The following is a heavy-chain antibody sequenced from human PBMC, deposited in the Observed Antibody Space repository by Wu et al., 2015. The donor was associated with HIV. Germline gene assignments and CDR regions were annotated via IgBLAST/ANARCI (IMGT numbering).Heavy chain of an antibody. J-gene: IGHJ4*02. Sequence: QVQLVQSGAEVKKPGASVKVSCKVSGYSLTELSVHWVRQPPAKGLEWMGGFDYEDGKTIYAQKFQGRVIMTEDTSTDTAYLELTSLTSDDTAVYYCATIVITVWGSPLPNFRGAQGTLVTVSS. CDR3: ATIVITVWGSPLPNFR. V-gene: IGHV1-24*01. CDR1: GYSLTELS. D-gene: IGHD3-16*01. CDR2: FDYEDGKT.